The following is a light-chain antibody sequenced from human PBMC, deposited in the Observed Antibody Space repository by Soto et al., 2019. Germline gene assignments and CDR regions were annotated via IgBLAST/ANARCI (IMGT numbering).Light chain of an antibody. CDR2: GAS. CDR1: QNFGSSY. Sequence: EVVWTQSPDTASLSPGGRATLSCRARQNFGSSYLAWYQQKRGQAPRFLIDGASSRATGIPERFSGRGSGTDFTLTTRRLVMDDFSLYTSEPFERQRKTVRPGT. V-gene: IGKV3-20*01. CDR3: EPFERQRKT. J-gene: IGKJ1*01.